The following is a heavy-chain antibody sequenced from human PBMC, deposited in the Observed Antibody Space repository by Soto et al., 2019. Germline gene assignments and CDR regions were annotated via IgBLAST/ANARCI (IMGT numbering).Heavy chain of an antibody. CDR3: ARDLTSSSNH. Sequence: PGGSLRLSCAASGFTFSSYTMNWVRQAPGKGLEWVSTFVGSTGSTFYADSVKGRFTISRDDSKNTLYLQMSSLRAEDTAVYYCARDLTSSSNHWGQGTLVNGSS. V-gene: IGHV3-23*01. D-gene: IGHD6-6*01. CDR2: FVGSTGST. J-gene: IGHJ5*02. CDR1: GFTFSSYT.